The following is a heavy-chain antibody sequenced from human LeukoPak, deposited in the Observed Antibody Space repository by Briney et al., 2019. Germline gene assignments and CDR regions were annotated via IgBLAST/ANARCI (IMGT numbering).Heavy chain of an antibody. CDR2: LKSKATGETA. CDR1: GNNFIDAW. D-gene: IGHD4-23*01. V-gene: IGHV3-15*01. Sequence: PGGSLRLSCEVSGNNFIDAWLDWVRRTPGKGLEWLGRLKSKATGETADYATSVKGRFAISRDNSKNTLYLQMNSLRPEDTAVYYCARGRYGGNSVIDYWGQGTLVTVSS. CDR3: ARGRYGGNSVIDY. J-gene: IGHJ4*02.